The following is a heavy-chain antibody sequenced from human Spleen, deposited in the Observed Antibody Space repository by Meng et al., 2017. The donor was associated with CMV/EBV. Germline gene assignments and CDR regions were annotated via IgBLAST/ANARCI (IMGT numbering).Heavy chain of an antibody. D-gene: IGHD3-3*01. V-gene: IGHV3-53*05. CDR1: GFTVSSNY. CDR3: ARDLRYDFWSGYPDY. J-gene: IGHJ4*02. CDR2: IYSGGST. Sequence: GESLKISCAASGFTVSSNYMSWVRQAPGKGLEWVSVIYSGGSTYYADSVKGRFTISRDNSKNTLYLQMNSLRAEDTAVYYCARDLRYDFWSGYPDYWGQGTLVTVSS.